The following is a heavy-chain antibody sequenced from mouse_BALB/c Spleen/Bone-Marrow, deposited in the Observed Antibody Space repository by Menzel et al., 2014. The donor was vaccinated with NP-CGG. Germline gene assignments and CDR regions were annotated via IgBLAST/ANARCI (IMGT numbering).Heavy chain of an antibody. CDR2: IYPGDGDT. CDR3: ARRVYGNYWYFDV. CDR1: GYAFSSYW. J-gene: IGHJ1*01. V-gene: IGHV1-80*01. Sequence: VQLQQSGAELVRPGSSVKISCKASGYAFSSYWMNWVKQRPGQGLEWIGQIYPGDGDTNYNGKFKGKATLTADKSSSTAYMQLSSLTSEDSAVYFRARRVYGNYWYFDVWGAGTTVTVSS. D-gene: IGHD2-1*01.